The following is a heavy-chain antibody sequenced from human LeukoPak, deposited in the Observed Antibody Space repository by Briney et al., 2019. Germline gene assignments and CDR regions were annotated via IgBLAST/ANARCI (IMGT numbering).Heavy chain of an antibody. CDR2: ISSSSSYI. CDR3: ARGEGVVFGVVTYAFDI. CDR1: GFTFSSYS. J-gene: IGHJ3*02. V-gene: IGHV3-21*04. Sequence: PGGSLRLSCAASGFTFSSYSMNWVRQAPGKGLEWVSSISSSSSYIYYADSVKGRFTISRDNAKNSLYLQMSSLRAEDMALYYCARGEGVVFGVVTYAFDIWGQGTMVTVSS. D-gene: IGHD3-3*01.